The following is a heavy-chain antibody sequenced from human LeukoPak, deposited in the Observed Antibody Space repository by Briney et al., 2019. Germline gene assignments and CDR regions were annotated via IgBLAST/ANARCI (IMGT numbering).Heavy chain of an antibody. CDR3: ASIAGYCSSTSCPRRSYYYYGMDV. J-gene: IGHJ6*02. Sequence: PGGSLRLSCAASGFTFSSYAMSWVRQAPGKGLEWVSAISGSGGSTYYADSVKGRFTISRDNSKNTLYLQMNSLRAEDTAVYYCASIAGYCSSTSCPRRSYYYYGMDVWGQGTTVTVSS. D-gene: IGHD2-2*01. V-gene: IGHV3-23*01. CDR1: GFTFSSYA. CDR2: ISGSGGST.